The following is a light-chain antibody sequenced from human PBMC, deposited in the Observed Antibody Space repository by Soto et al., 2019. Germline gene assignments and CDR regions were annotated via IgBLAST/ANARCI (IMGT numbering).Light chain of an antibody. V-gene: IGKV3-15*01. CDR1: QSVRSN. CDR3: QQYNTWPRT. CDR2: GAS. Sequence: EIVMTQSPASVSVSPGERATLSCRASQSVRSNVAWYQQKPGQAPGLLIYGASTRASGIPARFSGSGSGTEFTLTIGSVQSEDVAVYYCQQYNTWPRTFGQGTKLEI. J-gene: IGKJ2*01.